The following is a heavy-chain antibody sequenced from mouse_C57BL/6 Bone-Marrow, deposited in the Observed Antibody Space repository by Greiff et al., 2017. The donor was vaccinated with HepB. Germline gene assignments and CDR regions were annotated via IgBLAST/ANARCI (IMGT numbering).Heavy chain of an antibody. CDR1: GFTFSDYY. D-gene: IGHD1-1*01. CDR2: ISNGGGST. Sequence: DVHLVESGGGLVQPGGSLKLSCAASGFTFSDYYMYWVRQTPEKRLEWVAYISNGGGSTYYPDTVKGRFTIARDNAKNTLYLQMSRLKSEDTAMYYCARRPNYYGSAMDYWGQGTSVTVSS. CDR3: ARRPNYYGSAMDY. J-gene: IGHJ4*01. V-gene: IGHV5-12*01.